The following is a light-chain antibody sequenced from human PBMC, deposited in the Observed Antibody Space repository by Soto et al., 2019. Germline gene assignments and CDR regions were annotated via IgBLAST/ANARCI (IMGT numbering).Light chain of an antibody. V-gene: IGLV4-69*01. Sequence: QSVLTQSPSASASLGASVKLTCTLSSGHSSYAIAWHQQQPGKGPRFLMKLNNDGSHTKGDGIPDRFSGSRSGAERYLTISSLQSEDEADYYCQTWGTGNVVFGGGTKVTVL. CDR2: LNNDGSH. CDR1: SGHSSYA. J-gene: IGLJ2*01. CDR3: QTWGTGNVV.